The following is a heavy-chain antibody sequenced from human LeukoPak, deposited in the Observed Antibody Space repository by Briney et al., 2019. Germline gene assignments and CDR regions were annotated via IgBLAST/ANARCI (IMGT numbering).Heavy chain of an antibody. Sequence: GGSLRLSCAASGFIFNNYWRSWLRRAPGEGLEGVANIRQEGTKKNYVDSVEGRFTISRDNAQNSVYLQMSSLRAEDTAVYYCATDTGHGYFESWGQGTLVTVSS. CDR3: ATDTGHGYFES. CDR1: GFIFNNYW. D-gene: IGHD4-17*01. J-gene: IGHJ4*02. V-gene: IGHV3-7*01. CDR2: IRQEGTKK.